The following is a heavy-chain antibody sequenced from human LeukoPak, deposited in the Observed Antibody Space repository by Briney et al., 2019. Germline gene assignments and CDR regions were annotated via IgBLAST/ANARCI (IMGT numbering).Heavy chain of an antibody. CDR1: GDSFSSGGY. D-gene: IGHD3-22*01. V-gene: IGHV4-31*03. CDR3: ARARTQYSDGSGLNWFDP. CDR2: VFSSGKT. J-gene: IGHJ5*02. Sequence: PSQTLSLTCTVSGDSFSSGGYSWIRQLPGMGLEWIGYVFSSGKTYYKTSLKSRVTISLDMSKTQFSLRLSSVTAADTAVYYCARARTQYSDGSGLNWFDPWGQGTLVTVSS.